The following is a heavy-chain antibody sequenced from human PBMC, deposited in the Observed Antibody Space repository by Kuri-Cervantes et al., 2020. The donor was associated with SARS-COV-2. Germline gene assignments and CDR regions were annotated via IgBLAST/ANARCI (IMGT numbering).Heavy chain of an antibody. D-gene: IGHD2-15*01. Sequence: LSLTCAASGFTFSSYSMNWVRQAPGKGLEWVSYISSSGSTIYYADSVKGRFTISRDNAKNSLYLQMNSLRAEDTALYYCARVVAAPLWRLDYFDYWGQGTLVTVSS. V-gene: IGHV3-48*04. J-gene: IGHJ4*02. CDR1: GFTFSSYS. CDR2: ISSSGSTI. CDR3: ARVVAAPLWRLDYFDY.